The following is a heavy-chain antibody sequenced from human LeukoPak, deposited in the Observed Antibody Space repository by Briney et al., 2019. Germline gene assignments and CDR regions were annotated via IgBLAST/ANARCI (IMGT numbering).Heavy chain of an antibody. CDR3: ARAIGDYSYYFDY. Sequence: SETLSLTCAVSGGSISSGGYSWSWIRQPPGKGLEWIGYIYHSGSTHYNPSLKSRVTISVDRSKNQFSLKLSSVTAADTAVYYCARAIGDYSYYFDYWGQGTLVTVSS. J-gene: IGHJ4*02. CDR1: GGSISSGGYS. D-gene: IGHD4-17*01. CDR2: IYHSGST. V-gene: IGHV4-30-2*01.